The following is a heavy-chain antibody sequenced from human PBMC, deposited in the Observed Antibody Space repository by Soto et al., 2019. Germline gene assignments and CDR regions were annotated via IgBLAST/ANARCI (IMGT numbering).Heavy chain of an antibody. J-gene: IGHJ4*02. V-gene: IGHV4-39*01. CDR1: GGSISSSSYY. D-gene: IGHD6-19*01. Sequence: SETLSLTCTVSGGSISSSSYYWGWIRQPPGKGLEWIGRIYYSGSTYYNPSLKSRVTISVDTSKNQFSLKLSSVTAADTAVYYCARQIAVAGTVGYWGQGTLVTVS. CDR3: ARQIAVAGTVGY. CDR2: IYYSGST.